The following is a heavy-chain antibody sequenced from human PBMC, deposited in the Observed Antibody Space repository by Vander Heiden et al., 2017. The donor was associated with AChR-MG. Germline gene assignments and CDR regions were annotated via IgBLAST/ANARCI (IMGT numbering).Heavy chain of an antibody. D-gene: IGHD2-15*01. CDR3: ARGYCSGGNCYGADY. J-gene: IGHJ4*02. Sequence: QVQLQESGLRLVKPSETLSLTCTVSGGSISNFYWSWIRQSPGKGLEWIGYVYYSGSTNYNPSLKSRLTISVDTSKNQFSLKLSSLTAADTAVYYCARGYCSGGNCYGADYWGQGTLVAVSS. CDR1: GGSISNFY. V-gene: IGHV4-59*01. CDR2: VYYSGST.